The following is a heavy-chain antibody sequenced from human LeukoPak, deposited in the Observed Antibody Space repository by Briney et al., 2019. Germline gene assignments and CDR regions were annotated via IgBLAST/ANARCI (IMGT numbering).Heavy chain of an antibody. J-gene: IGHJ4*02. D-gene: IGHD3-22*01. CDR3: AKKSGVGYYYDSSGYYLDY. V-gene: IGHV3-23*01. CDR1: GFTFSSCA. CDR2: ISGSGGST. Sequence: GGSLRLSCAASGFTFSSCAMSWVRQAPGKGLEWVSGISGSGGSTYYADSVKGRFTISRDNSKNTLYLQMNSLRAEDTAVYYCAKKSGVGYYYDSSGYYLDYWGQGTLVTVSS.